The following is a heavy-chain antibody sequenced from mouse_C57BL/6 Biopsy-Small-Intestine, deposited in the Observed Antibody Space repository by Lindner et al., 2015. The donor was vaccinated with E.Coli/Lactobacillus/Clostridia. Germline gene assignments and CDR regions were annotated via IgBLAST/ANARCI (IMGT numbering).Heavy chain of an antibody. CDR3: ARPHYYAMDY. CDR2: ISSGISTI. Sequence: VQLQESGGGLVKPGGSLKLSCAASGFTFSDYGMHWIRQAPEKGLEWVAYISSGISTIYYADTVKGRFTISRDNAKNTLFLQMTSLRSDDTAMYYCARPHYYAMDYWGQGTSVTVSS. V-gene: IGHV5-17*01. CDR1: GFTFSDYG. J-gene: IGHJ4*01.